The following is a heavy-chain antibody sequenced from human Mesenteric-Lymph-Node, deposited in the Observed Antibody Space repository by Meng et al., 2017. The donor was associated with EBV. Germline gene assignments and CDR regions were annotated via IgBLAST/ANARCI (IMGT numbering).Heavy chain of an antibody. CDR1: GFTFSNYA. V-gene: IGHV3-23*01. D-gene: IGHD3-10*01. CDR2: ISGSGGST. J-gene: IGHJ4*02. CDR3: AKDQVGSGSYWVD. Sequence: DVQLLESGGGLVEPGESLRLSCAASGFTFSNYAMSWVRQAPGKGLEWVSGISGSGGSTYYADSVKGRFTISRDNSKDTLYLQINSLRPEDTAVFYCAKDQVGSGSYWVDWGQGTLGTVAS.